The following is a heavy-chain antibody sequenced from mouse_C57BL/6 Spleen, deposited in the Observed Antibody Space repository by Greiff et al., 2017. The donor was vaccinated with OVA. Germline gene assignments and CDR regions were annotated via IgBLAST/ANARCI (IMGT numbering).Heavy chain of an antibody. CDR3: ARSLYYGSSYYAMDY. J-gene: IGHJ4*01. D-gene: IGHD1-1*01. Sequence: VQRVESGPELVKPGASVKISCKASGYAFSSSWMNWVKQRPGKGLEWIGRIYPGDGDTNYNGKFKGKATLTADKSSSTAYMQLSSLTSEDSAVYFCARSLYYGSSYYAMDYWGQGTSVTVSS. CDR1: GYAFSSSW. CDR2: IYPGDGDT. V-gene: IGHV1-82*01.